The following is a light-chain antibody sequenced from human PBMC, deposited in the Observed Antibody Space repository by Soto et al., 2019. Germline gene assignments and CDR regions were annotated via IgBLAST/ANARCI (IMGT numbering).Light chain of an antibody. CDR1: QSVSSN. CDR3: QQYKNWPPIT. CDR2: GAS. Sequence: EMVLTQSPATLSLSPGERATLSCRASQSVSSNLAWYQQKPGQAPRLLIYGASTRATGVPARVSGSGSGREFTLTISSLQSEDSAVYFCQQYKNWPPITFGQGTRLEIK. V-gene: IGKV3-15*01. J-gene: IGKJ5*01.